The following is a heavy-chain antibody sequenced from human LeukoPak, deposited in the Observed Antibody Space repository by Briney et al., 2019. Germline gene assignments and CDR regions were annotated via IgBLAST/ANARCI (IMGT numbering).Heavy chain of an antibody. CDR3: ARDQSDSKRFDP. Sequence: SVKVSCKASGGTFSSYAISWVRQAPGQGLEWMGRIIPILGIANYAQKFQGRVTITADKSTSTAYMELSSLRSEDTAVYYCARDQSDSKRFDPWGQGTLVTVSS. CDR1: GGTFSSYA. D-gene: IGHD2-21*02. V-gene: IGHV1-69*04. CDR2: IIPILGIA. J-gene: IGHJ5*02.